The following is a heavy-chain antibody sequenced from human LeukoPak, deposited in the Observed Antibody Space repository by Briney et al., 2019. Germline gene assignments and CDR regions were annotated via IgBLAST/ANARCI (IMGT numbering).Heavy chain of an antibody. J-gene: IGHJ4*02. D-gene: IGHD1-1*01. CDR3: ARDANFYYFDY. Sequence: PGGSLRLSCAASGFTFSSYAMSWVRQAPGKGLEWVSYISSSGSTIYYADSVKGRFTISRDNAKNSLYLQMNSLRAEDTAVYYCARDANFYYFDYWGQGTLVTVSS. V-gene: IGHV3-48*04. CDR1: GFTFSSYA. CDR2: ISSSGSTI.